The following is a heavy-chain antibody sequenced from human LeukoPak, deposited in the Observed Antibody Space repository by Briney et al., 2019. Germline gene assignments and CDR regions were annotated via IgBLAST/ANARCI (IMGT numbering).Heavy chain of an antibody. V-gene: IGHV4-39*01. J-gene: IGHJ5*02. CDR1: GASVTSGGFY. D-gene: IGHD3-10*01. CDR2: VYYTGST. Sequence: SQTLSLTCSVSGASVTSGGFYWGWLRQPPGKGPEWIATVYYTGSTYYNPSLKSRVTISIDTSKNQFSLRLTSVTATDTAIYHCARHSGSGSLTRPFDPWGQGTLVTVSS. CDR3: ARHSGSGSLTRPFDP.